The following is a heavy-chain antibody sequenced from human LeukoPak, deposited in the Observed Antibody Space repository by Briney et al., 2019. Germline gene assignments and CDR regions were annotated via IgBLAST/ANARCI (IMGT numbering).Heavy chain of an antibody. CDR1: GYSMSSGYY. J-gene: IGHJ4*02. CDR2: MYHTGST. V-gene: IGHV4-38-2*02. Sequence: SETLSLTCSVSGYSMSSGYYWGWIRQPPERGLEWIGSMYHTGSTYYNPSLKSRVNISVDTSKNQFYLKVSSVTAADTAVYYCAIYVWGRPGFDYWGQGTLVTVSS. CDR3: AIYVWGRPGFDY. D-gene: IGHD3-16*01.